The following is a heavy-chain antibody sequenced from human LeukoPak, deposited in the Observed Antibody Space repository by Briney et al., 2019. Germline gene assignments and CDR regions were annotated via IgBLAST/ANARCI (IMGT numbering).Heavy chain of an antibody. V-gene: IGHV3-30-3*01. CDR1: VFTFDDFP. J-gene: IGHJ4*02. D-gene: IGHD3-9*01. CDR3: ARDFHYFFDY. Sequence: GGSLRLSCTASVFTFDDFPMHWVRQAPGKGLDWVSLILKDGSNAFYADSVKGRFTISRDNSGNTLSLQMNSLRAEDTAIYYCARDFHYFFDYCGQGTLVTVSS. CDR2: ILKDGSNA.